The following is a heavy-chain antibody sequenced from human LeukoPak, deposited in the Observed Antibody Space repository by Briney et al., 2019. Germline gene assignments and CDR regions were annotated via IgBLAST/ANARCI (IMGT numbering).Heavy chain of an antibody. D-gene: IGHD2-15*01. CDR3: ASIGPPYCSGGSCYSAFYYYYYMDV. CDR2: INTNTGNP. J-gene: IGHJ6*03. Sequence: RRASVKVSCKASGYTFSNYGISWVRQAPGQGLEWMGWINTNTGNPTYAQGSTGRFVFSLDTSVSTAYLQISSLKAEDTAVYYCASIGPPYCSGGSCYSAFYYYYYMDVWGKGTTVTVSS. CDR1: GYTFSNYG. V-gene: IGHV7-4-1*02.